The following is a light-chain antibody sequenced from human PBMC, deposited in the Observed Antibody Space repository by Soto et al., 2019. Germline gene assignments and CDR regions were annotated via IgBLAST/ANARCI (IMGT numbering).Light chain of an antibody. CDR1: SSDVGAYNY. CDR3: SSYAGSNSVL. CDR2: EVS. V-gene: IGLV2-8*01. J-gene: IGLJ2*01. Sequence: QSALTQPPSASGSPGQSVTISCTGTSSDVGAYNYVSWYQQHPGKAPKLMIYEVSKRPSGVPDRFSGSKSDNTASLTVSGLQAEDEADYYCSSYAGSNSVLFGGGTKVTVL.